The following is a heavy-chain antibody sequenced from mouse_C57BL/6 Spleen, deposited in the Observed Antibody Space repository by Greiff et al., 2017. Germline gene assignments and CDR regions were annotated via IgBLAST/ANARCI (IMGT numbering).Heavy chain of an antibody. J-gene: IGHJ4*01. Sequence: QVQLQQPGAELVMPGASVKLSCKASGYTFTSYWMHWVKQRPGQGLEWIGEIDPSDSYTNYNQKFKGKSTLTVDKSSSTAYMQLSSLTSEDSAVYYCVRFRAVVADYYAMDYWGQGTSVTVSS. CDR2: IDPSDSYT. CDR3: VRFRAVVADYYAMDY. CDR1: GYTFTSYW. V-gene: IGHV1-69*01. D-gene: IGHD1-1*01.